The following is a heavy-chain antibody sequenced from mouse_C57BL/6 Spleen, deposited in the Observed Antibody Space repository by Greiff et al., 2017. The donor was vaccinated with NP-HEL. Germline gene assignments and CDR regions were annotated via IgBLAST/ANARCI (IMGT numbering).Heavy chain of an antibody. Sequence: EVQRVESGGGLVKPGGSLKLSCAASGFTFSSYAMSWVRQTPEKRLEWVATISDGGSYTYYPDNVKGRFTISRDNAKNNLYLQMSHLKSEDTAMYYCARGSYGYDGDFDYWGQGTTLTVSS. J-gene: IGHJ2*01. CDR3: ARGSYGYDGDFDY. CDR2: ISDGGSYT. D-gene: IGHD2-2*01. CDR1: GFTFSSYA. V-gene: IGHV5-4*01.